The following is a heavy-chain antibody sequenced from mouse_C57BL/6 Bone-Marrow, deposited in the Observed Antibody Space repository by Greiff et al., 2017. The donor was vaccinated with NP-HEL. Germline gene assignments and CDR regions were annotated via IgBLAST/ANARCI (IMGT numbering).Heavy chain of an antibody. J-gene: IGHJ3*01. Sequence: QVQLQQPGAELVKPGASVKLSCKASGYTFTTYWMQWVKQRPGQGLEWIGEIDPSDSYTNYNQKFKGKATLTVDTSSSTAYMQLSSLTSEDSAVYYCARRLLWYPFAYWGQGTLVTVSA. CDR1: GYTFTTYW. V-gene: IGHV1-50*01. CDR3: ARRLLWYPFAY. D-gene: IGHD2-10*01. CDR2: IDPSDSYT.